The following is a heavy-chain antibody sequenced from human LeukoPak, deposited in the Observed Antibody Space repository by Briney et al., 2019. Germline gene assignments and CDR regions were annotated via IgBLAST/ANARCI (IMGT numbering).Heavy chain of an antibody. CDR3: ARDGNITIFGVVIHHFDY. V-gene: IGHV1-18*01. J-gene: IGHJ4*02. CDR2: ISAYNGNT. D-gene: IGHD3-3*01. Sequence: ASVKVSCKASGYTFTSYAMNWVRQAPGQGLEWMGWISAYNGNTNYAQKLQGRATMTTDTSTSTAYMELRSLRSDDTAVYYCARDGNITIFGVVIHHFDYWGQGTLVTVSS. CDR1: GYTFTSYA.